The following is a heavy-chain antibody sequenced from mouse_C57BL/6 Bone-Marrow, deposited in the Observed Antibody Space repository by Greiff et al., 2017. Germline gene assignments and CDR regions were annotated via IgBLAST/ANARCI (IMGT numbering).Heavy chain of an antibody. CDR2: IYPRSGNT. V-gene: IGHV1-81*01. J-gene: IGHJ2*01. D-gene: IGHD1-1*01. CDR3: ARFTYYYGSNYFDY. CDR1: GYTFTSYG. Sequence: QVQLQQSGAELARPGASVKLSCKASGYTFTSYGISWVKQRTGQGLEWIGEIYPRSGNTYYNEKFKGKATLTADKSSSTAYMELRSLTSEDSAVYFCARFTYYYGSNYFDYWGQGTTLTVSS.